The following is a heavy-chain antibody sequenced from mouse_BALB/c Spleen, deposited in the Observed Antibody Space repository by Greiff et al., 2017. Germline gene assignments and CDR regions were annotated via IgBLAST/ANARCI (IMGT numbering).Heavy chain of an antibody. Sequence: VQLKESGPGLVKPSQSLSLTCTVTGYSITSDYAWNWIRQFPGNKLEWMGYISYSGSTSYNPSLKSRISITRDTSKNQFFLQLNSVTTEDTATYYCARSTMITTGYFDYWGQGTTLTVSS. CDR2: ISYSGST. D-gene: IGHD2-4*01. CDR1: GYSITSDYA. CDR3: ARSTMITTGYFDY. J-gene: IGHJ2*01. V-gene: IGHV3-2*02.